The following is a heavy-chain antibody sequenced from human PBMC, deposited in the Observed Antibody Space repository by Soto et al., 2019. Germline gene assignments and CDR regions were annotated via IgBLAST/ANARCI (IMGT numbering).Heavy chain of an antibody. Sequence: PGESLKISCKGSGYSFTSYWIGWVRQMPGKGLEWMGIIYPGDSDTRYSPSFQGQVTISADKSISTAYLQWSSLKASDTAMYYCARIQLDSDLHGIGYYFDYWGQGTLVTVSS. J-gene: IGHJ4*02. CDR3: ARIQLDSDLHGIGYYFDY. CDR1: GYSFTSYW. D-gene: IGHD1-1*01. V-gene: IGHV5-51*01. CDR2: IYPGDSDT.